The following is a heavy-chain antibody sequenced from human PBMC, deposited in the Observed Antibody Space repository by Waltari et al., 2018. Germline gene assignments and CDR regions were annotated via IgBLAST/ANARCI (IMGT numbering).Heavy chain of an antibody. V-gene: IGHV4-59*01. CDR2: INYSGST. Sequence: QVQLQESGPGLVKPSETLSLTCTVSGGSISSYYWSWIRQPPGKGLEWIGYINYSGSTNYNPSLKSRVTISVDTSKNQFSLKLSSVTAADTAVYYCARDLDPFINQYAFDIWGQGTMVTVSS. J-gene: IGHJ3*02. CDR3: ARDLDPFINQYAFDI. D-gene: IGHD3-10*01. CDR1: GGSISSYY.